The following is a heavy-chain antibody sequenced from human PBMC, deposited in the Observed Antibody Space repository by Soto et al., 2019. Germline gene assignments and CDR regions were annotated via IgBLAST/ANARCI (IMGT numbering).Heavy chain of an antibody. V-gene: IGHV3-23*01. CDR1: GFTFSSYA. CDR2: SGGSGGST. CDR3: AKDPYYYDTSEMDV. Sequence: GGSLRLSCAASGFTFSSYAMSWVRQAPGKGLEWVSASGGSGGSTYYADSVKGRFTISRDNSKNTLFLQMNSLRAEDTAVYYCAKDPYYYDTSEMDVWGQGPTVTVSS. D-gene: IGHD3-22*01. J-gene: IGHJ6*02.